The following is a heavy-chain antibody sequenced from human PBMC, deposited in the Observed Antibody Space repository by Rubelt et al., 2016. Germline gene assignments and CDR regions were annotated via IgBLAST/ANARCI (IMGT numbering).Heavy chain of an antibody. Sequence: QVQLQESGPGLVKPSETLSLTCTVSGGSISSYYWSWIRQPAGKGLEWIGRIYTSGSTNYNPSLRRRVTRSGNTSKNQFSLKLSSVTAADTAVYYCARAPWAAAGQFDYWGQGTLVTVSS. CDR2: IYTSGST. CDR3: ARAPWAAAGQFDY. CDR1: GGSISSYY. V-gene: IGHV4-4*07. D-gene: IGHD6-13*01. J-gene: IGHJ4*02.